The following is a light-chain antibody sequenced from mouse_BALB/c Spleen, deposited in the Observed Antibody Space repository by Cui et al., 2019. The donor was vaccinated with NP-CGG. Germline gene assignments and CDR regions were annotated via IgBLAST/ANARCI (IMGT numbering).Light chain of an antibody. CDR3: TLWYSNHWV. V-gene: IGLV1*01. J-gene: IGLJ1*01. Sequence: HAVVTQESALTTSPGETVTLPCSSSTGAVTTSNYANWVQEKPDHLFTGLIGGTNNRAPGVPARFSGSLIGDKAALTNTGAQTEDEAIYFCTLWYSNHWVFGGGTKLTVL. CDR2: GTN. CDR1: TGAVTTSNY.